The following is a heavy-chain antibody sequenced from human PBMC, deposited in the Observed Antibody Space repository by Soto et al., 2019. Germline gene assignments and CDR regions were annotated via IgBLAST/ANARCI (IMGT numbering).Heavy chain of an antibody. J-gene: IGHJ4*02. CDR2: INSDGSST. CDR1: GFTFISYW. CDR3: ARERNQAAAGSSPFDY. D-gene: IGHD6-13*01. V-gene: IGHV3-74*01. Sequence: GGSLRLSCAASGFTFISYWMHWVRQAQGKGLVWVSRINSDGSSTSYADSVKGRFTISRDNAKNTLYLQMNSLRAEDTAVYYCARERNQAAAGSSPFDYWGQGT.